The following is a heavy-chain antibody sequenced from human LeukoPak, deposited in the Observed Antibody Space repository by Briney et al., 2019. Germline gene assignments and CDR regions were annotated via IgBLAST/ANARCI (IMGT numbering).Heavy chain of an antibody. CDR1: GYTFTTYY. CDR2: INPNSGGT. D-gene: IGHD2-2*01. CDR3: ARVAVVVVPAADY. V-gene: IGHV1-2*02. J-gene: IGHJ4*02. Sequence: ASVKVSCKASGYTFTTYYMHWVRQATGQGLEWMGWINPNSGGTNYAQKFQGKVTMTRDTSITTAYMELSRLRSDDTAVYYCARVAVVVVPAADYWGQGTLVTVSS.